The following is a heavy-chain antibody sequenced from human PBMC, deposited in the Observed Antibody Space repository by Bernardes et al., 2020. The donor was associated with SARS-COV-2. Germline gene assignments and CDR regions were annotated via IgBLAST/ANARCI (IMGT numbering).Heavy chain of an antibody. CDR3: ARDIGYSSGWTGDVQH. CDR2: IYSGGST. Sequence: GGSLRLSCAASGFSVSDNFMSWVRQAPGKGLEWVSVIYSGGSTYYADSVKGRFTISRHNSKNTLYLQMNSLRVEDTAVYYCARDIGYSSGWTGDVQHWGQGTLVTVSS. V-gene: IGHV3-53*04. J-gene: IGHJ1*01. D-gene: IGHD6-19*01. CDR1: GFSVSDNF.